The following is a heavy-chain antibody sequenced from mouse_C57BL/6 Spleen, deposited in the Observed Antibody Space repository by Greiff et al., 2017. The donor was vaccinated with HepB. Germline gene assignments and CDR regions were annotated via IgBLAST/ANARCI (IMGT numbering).Heavy chain of an antibody. Sequence: DVKLQESGGGLVQPGGSMKLSCVASGFTFSNYWMNWVRQSPEKGLEWVAQIRLKSDNYATHYAESVKGRFTISRDDSKSSVYLQMNNLRAEDTGIYYCTAYPWFAYWGQGTLVTVSA. CDR2: IRLKSDNYAT. D-gene: IGHD6-5*01. J-gene: IGHJ3*01. V-gene: IGHV6-3*01. CDR3: TAYPWFAY. CDR1: GFTFSNYW.